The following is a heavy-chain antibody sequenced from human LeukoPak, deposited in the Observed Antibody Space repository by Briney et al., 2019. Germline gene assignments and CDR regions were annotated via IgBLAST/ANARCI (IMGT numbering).Heavy chain of an antibody. CDR3: ARGRRRDFWKNYFDY. D-gene: IGHD3-3*01. CDR1: GYTFTSYD. J-gene: IGHJ4*02. V-gene: IGHV1-8*01. Sequence: ASVKVSYKASGYTFTSYDINWVRQATGRGLEWMGWMNPNSGNTGYAQKFQGRVTMTRNTSISTAYMELSSLRSEDTAVYYCARGRRRDFWKNYFDYWGQGTLVTVSS. CDR2: MNPNSGNT.